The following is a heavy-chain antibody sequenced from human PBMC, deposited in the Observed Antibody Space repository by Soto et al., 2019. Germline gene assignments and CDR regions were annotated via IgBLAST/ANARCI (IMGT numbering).Heavy chain of an antibody. J-gene: IGHJ4*02. Sequence: GPSVKVSCKASGYTFTSYDINWVRQATGQGLEWMGWMNPNSGNTGYAQKFQGRVTMTRNTSISTAYMELSSLRSEDTAVYYCARGLTSCYVRPCPPGYWGQGTLVTVSS. CDR2: MNPNSGNT. D-gene: IGHD2-2*01. CDR3: ARGLTSCYVRPCPPGY. V-gene: IGHV1-8*01. CDR1: GYTFTSYD.